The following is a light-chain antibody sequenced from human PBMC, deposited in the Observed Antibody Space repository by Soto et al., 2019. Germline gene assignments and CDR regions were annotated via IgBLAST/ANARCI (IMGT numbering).Light chain of an antibody. CDR2: DVS. J-gene: IGLJ1*01. CDR3: SSYTSSSTPYV. V-gene: IGLV2-14*03. Sequence: QSALTQPASVSGSPGQSMTISCTGTSSDVGGYSYVSWYQHHPGKAPKLMIYDVSSRPSGVSNRFSGSKSGNTASLTISGLQAEDEADYYCSSYTSSSTPYVFGTGTKVTVL. CDR1: SSDVGGYSY.